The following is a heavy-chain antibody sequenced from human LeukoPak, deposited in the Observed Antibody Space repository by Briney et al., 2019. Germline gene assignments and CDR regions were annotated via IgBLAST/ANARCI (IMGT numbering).Heavy chain of an antibody. V-gene: IGHV4-34*01. CDR3: AREFSWSCFFDY. J-gene: IGHJ4*02. Sequence: PSETLSLTCAVYGGSFSGYYWSWIRQPPGKGLEWIGEINHSGSTNYNPSLKSRVTISVDTSKNQFSLKLSSVTAADTAVYYCAREFSWSCFFDYWGQGTLVTVSS. CDR1: GGSFSGYY. D-gene: IGHD3-3*01. CDR2: INHSGST.